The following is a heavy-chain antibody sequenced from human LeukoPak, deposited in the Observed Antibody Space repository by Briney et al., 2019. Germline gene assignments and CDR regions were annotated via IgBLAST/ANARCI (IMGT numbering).Heavy chain of an antibody. J-gene: IGHJ2*01. D-gene: IGHD2-21*02. CDR3: AREGFYGVDCPAYFDL. CDR2: IDTAGGT. V-gene: IGHV3-13*04. Sequence: GGPLRLSCAACGFPFSSCDMHGVRQTTGKGLEWVSAIDTAGGTYYPDSVRGRFTISRENAKNSFYLQMNSLRAGDTAVYYCAREGFYGVDCPAYFDLWGRGTLVTVSS. CDR1: GFPFSSCD.